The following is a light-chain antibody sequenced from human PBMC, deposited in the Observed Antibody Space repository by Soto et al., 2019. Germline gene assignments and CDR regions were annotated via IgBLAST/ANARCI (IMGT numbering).Light chain of an antibody. J-gene: IGKJ5*01. CDR3: QQYGSSIT. Sequence: EDVWTQSPRTLSLSPGERATLSCRASQSVSSSYLTWYQQKPGQAPRLLIYGASSRATGIPDRFSGSGSGTDFTLTISRLEPEEFAAYYCQQYGSSITFGQGTRLASK. CDR1: QSVSSSY. V-gene: IGKV3-20*01. CDR2: GAS.